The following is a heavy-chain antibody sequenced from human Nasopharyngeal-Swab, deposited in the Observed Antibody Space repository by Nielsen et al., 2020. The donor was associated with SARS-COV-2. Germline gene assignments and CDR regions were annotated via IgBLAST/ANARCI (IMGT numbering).Heavy chain of an antibody. J-gene: IGHJ5*02. CDR2: IYSSGST. Sequence: RQAPGKGLEWIGSIYSSGSTYYNPSLKSRVTMSVDKSKKQFSLKLNSVTAADTAVYYCARGQDVLVVGGISWFDPWGQGTLVTVSP. V-gene: IGHV4-39*07. D-gene: IGHD2-8*02. CDR3: ARGQDVLVVGGISWFDP.